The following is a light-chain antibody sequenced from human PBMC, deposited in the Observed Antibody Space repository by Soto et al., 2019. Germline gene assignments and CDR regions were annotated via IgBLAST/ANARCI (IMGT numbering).Light chain of an antibody. CDR1: SSDVGGHTF. CDR3: SSYAATSSLEV. Sequence: QSALTQPASVSGSPGQSVTISCTGPSSDVGGHTFVSWYQHHPGKAPKLIISDVDIRPSGVSDRFSGSKSGNTASLTISGLQAEDEADYYCSSYAATSSLEVFGTGTKLTVL. J-gene: IGLJ1*01. CDR2: DVD. V-gene: IGLV2-14*03.